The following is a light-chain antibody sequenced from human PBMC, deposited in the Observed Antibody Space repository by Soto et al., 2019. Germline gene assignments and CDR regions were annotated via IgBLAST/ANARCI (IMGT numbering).Light chain of an antibody. Sequence: EIVMTQSPATLSVSPGARATLSGRASKSVSSSLAWYQQIPGQAPRLLIYDASTRATGIPARFGGSGSGTEFTLTISSLQSEDFAVYYCQQYNNWPPLTFGGGTKVELK. CDR3: QQYNNWPPLT. V-gene: IGKV3-15*01. CDR2: DAS. J-gene: IGKJ4*01. CDR1: KSVSSS.